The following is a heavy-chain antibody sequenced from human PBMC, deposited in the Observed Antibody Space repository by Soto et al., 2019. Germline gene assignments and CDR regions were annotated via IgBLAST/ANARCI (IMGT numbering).Heavy chain of an antibody. CDR3: ARAHYGDYGYGMDV. CDR1: GGPISSGDYY. Sequence: SETLSLTCTVSGGPISSGDYYWSWIRQPPGKGLEWIGYIYHSGSTYYNPSLKSRVTISVDRSKNQFSLKLSSVTAADTAVYYCARAHYGDYGYGMDVWGQGTTVTVSS. D-gene: IGHD4-17*01. V-gene: IGHV4-30-2*01. J-gene: IGHJ6*02. CDR2: IYHSGST.